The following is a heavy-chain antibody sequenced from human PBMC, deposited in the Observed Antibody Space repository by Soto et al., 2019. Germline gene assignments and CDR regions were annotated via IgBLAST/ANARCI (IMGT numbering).Heavy chain of an antibody. D-gene: IGHD2-2*01. CDR2: IYYSGST. J-gene: IGHJ6*03. CDR1: GGSISSGGYY. CDR3: SRVTLGRYCSSTSCYALSGYYYMDV. Sequence: PSETLSLTCTVSGGSISSGGYYWSWIRQHPGKGLEWIGYIYYSGSTYYNPSLKSRVTISVDTSKNQFSLKLSSVTAADTAVYYCSRVTLGRYCSSTSCYALSGYYYMDVWGKGTTGTRSS. V-gene: IGHV4-31*03.